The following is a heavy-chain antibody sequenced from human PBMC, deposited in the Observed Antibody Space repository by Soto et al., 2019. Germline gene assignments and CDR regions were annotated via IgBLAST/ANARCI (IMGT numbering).Heavy chain of an antibody. Sequence: GGSLRLSCAASGFTFSRHWMHWVRQAPGKGPVWVSRINGDGSSTDYADSVKGRFTIARDTAKNTLYLQMNSLRAEDTAVYYCAREIIPVVGAIRWFDPWGQGTLVTVSS. CDR2: INGDGSST. J-gene: IGHJ5*02. CDR3: AREIIPVVGAIRWFDP. CDR1: GFTFSRHW. D-gene: IGHD6-19*01. V-gene: IGHV3-74*01.